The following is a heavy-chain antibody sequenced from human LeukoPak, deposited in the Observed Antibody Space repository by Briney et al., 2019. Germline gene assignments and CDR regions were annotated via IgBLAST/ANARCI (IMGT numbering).Heavy chain of an antibody. V-gene: IGHV3-21*01. J-gene: IGHJ3*02. CDR2: ISSGGSYI. CDR1: GFTFSSYS. Sequence: GGSLRLSCAASGFTFSSYSMNWVRQAPGKGLEWVSSISSGGSYIYYADSLKGRFTVSRDNAKNSLYLQMNSLRAEDTAVYYCSRVDDAFDIWGQGTMVTVSS. CDR3: SRVDDAFDI.